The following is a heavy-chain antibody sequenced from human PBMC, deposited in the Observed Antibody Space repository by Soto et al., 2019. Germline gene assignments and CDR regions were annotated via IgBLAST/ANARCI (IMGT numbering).Heavy chain of an antibody. CDR2: IYSGGST. CDR3: ARALSGSPSSG. Sequence: EVQLVESGGGLIQPGRSLRLSCAASGFTVSSNYMSWVRQAPGKGLEWVSVIYSGGSTYYADSVKGRFTISRDNSKNTLYLQMNSLRAEDTAVYYCARALSGSPSSGWGQGTLVTVSS. D-gene: IGHD1-26*01. V-gene: IGHV3-53*01. CDR1: GFTVSSNY. J-gene: IGHJ4*02.